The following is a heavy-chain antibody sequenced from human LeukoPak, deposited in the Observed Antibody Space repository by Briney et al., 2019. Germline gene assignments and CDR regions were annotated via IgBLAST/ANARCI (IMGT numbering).Heavy chain of an antibody. D-gene: IGHD6-13*01. Sequence: GASVKVSCKVSGYTLTELSIHWVRHGPGKGLGLKGGFDPEDGETIYAQKFQGRVTMTEDTSTDTAYMELSSLRSEDTAVYYCATTFDSSSWYGGKVFDYWGQGTLVTVSS. CDR3: ATTFDSSSWYGGKVFDY. CDR1: GYTLTELS. CDR2: FDPEDGET. J-gene: IGHJ4*02. V-gene: IGHV1-24*01.